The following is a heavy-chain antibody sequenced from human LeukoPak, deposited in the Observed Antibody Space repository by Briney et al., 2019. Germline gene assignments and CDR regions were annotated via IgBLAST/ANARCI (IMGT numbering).Heavy chain of an antibody. Sequence: PSETLSLTCTVSGGSISSSSYYWGWIRQPPGKGLEWIGSIYYSGSTYYNPSLKSRVTISVDKSKNQFSLKLTSVTAADTAVYYCARVGWYDSSASFDYWGQGTLVTVSS. D-gene: IGHD3-22*01. J-gene: IGHJ4*02. CDR3: ARVGWYDSSASFDY. CDR2: IYYSGST. V-gene: IGHV4-39*07. CDR1: GGSISSSSYY.